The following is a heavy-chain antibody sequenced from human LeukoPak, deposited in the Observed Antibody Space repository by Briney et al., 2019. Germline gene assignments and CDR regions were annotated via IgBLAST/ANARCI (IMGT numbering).Heavy chain of an antibody. V-gene: IGHV4-39*01. D-gene: IGHD4/OR15-4a*01. J-gene: IGHJ6*03. Sequence: KSSETLSLTCTVSGGSISSSSYYWGWIRQPPGKGLEWIGSIYYSGSTYYNPSLKSRVTISVDTSKNQFSLKLSSVTAADTAVYYCARVLGYYMDVWGKGTTVTVSS. CDR3: ARVLGYYMDV. CDR2: IYYSGST. CDR1: GGSISSSSYY.